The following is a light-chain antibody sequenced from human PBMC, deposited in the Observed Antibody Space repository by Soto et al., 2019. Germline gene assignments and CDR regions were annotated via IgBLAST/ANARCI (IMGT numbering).Light chain of an antibody. J-gene: IGKJ3*01. V-gene: IGKV3-20*01. CDR3: HQFDTSACT. Sequence: EIVLTQSPGTLSFSPGARATLACRASQSVACSFLAWHQQKTGQAPRLLIYGASSRATGIPDRFSGSGSGTDFTLTIATLEPEDFAVYYCHQFDTSACTVGPGTTVYVK. CDR2: GAS. CDR1: QSVACSF.